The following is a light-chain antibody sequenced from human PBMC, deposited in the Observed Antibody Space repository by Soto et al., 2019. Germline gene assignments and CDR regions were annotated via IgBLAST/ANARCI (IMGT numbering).Light chain of an antibody. Sequence: EIVLTQSPGTLSLSPGERATLSCRASQSVSSRSLAWYQQKPGQAPSVLIYEASSRATGIPDRFSGSGSGTDFTPTISRLEPEDFAVYYCQQYGSSPPYTFGQGTKVEIK. J-gene: IGKJ2*01. V-gene: IGKV3-20*01. CDR1: QSVSSRS. CDR3: QQYGSSPPYT. CDR2: EAS.